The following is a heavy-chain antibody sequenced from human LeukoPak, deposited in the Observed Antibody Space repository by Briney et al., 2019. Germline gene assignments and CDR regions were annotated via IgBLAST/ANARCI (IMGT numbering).Heavy chain of an antibody. J-gene: IGHJ3*02. CDR2: IYYSGST. D-gene: IGHD3-3*01. V-gene: IGHV4-59*01. CDR3: ARDQIHYDFWSGYYAFDI. Sequence: PSETLSLTCTVSGGSISSYYWSWIRQPPGKGLEWIGYIYYSGSTNYNPSLKSRVTISVDTSKNQFSLNLSSVTAADTAVYYCARDQIHYDFWSGYYAFDIWGQGTMVTVSS. CDR1: GGSISSYY.